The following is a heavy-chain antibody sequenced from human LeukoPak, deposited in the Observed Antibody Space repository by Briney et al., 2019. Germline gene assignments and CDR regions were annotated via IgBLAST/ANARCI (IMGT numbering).Heavy chain of an antibody. CDR1: GGSFSCYY. Sequence: PSETLSLTRAVYGGSFSCYYGSWIPQPPGKGLEWIGEINHSGSTNYNPSLKSRVTISVDTSKNQFSLKLSSVTAADTAVYYCARGVWDTAMASEGQGNFDSWGQGTLLTVSS. J-gene: IGHJ4*02. CDR2: INHSGST. CDR3: ARGVWDTAMASEGQGNFDS. V-gene: IGHV4-34*01. D-gene: IGHD5-18*01.